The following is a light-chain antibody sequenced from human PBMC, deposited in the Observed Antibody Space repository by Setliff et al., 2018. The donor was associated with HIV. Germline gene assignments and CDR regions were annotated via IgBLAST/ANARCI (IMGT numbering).Light chain of an antibody. CDR3: NSYRTNTTL. V-gene: IGLV2-14*03. CDR1: SSDVGAYNY. J-gene: IGLJ2*01. Sequence: QSALTQPASVSGSPGQSITISCTGTSSDVGAYNYVSWYQQHPGKAPKLMIYDVSNRPSGVSYRFSGFKSGNTASLIISGLQSEDEADYYCNSYRTNTTLFGGGTKVTVL. CDR2: DVS.